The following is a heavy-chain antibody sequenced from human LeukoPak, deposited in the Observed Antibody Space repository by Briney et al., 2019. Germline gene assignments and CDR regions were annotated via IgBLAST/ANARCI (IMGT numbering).Heavy chain of an antibody. V-gene: IGHV3-48*03. J-gene: IGHJ3*02. CDR1: GFTFSSYE. D-gene: IGHD3-9*01. CDR3: ARELRTPYDILGRGNAFDI. CDR2: ISSSGSTI. Sequence: GGSLRLSCATSGFTFSSYEMNWVRQAPGKGLEWVSYISSSGSTIYYTDSVKGRFTISRDNAKNSPYLQMSSLRAKDTAVYYCARELRTPYDILGRGNAFDIWGQGTMVTVSS.